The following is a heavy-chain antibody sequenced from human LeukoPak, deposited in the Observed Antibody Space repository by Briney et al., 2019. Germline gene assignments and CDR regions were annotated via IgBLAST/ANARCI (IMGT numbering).Heavy chain of an antibody. D-gene: IGHD2-21*02. CDR2: INHSGST. Sequence: SETLSLTCAVYGGSFSGYYWSWIRQPPGKGLEWIGEINHSGSTNYNPSLKSRVTISVDTSKNQFSLKLNSVTAADTAVYYCAGVTSSSVHFDYWGQGTLVTVSS. J-gene: IGHJ4*02. V-gene: IGHV4-34*01. CDR3: AGVTSSSVHFDY. CDR1: GGSFSGYY.